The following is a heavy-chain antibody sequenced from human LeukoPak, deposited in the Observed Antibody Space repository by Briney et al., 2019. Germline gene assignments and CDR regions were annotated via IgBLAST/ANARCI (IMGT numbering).Heavy chain of an antibody. D-gene: IGHD6-19*01. CDR1: GCTFTGNY. CDR3: ARTLSSGSSDYYYLYYMDV. CDR2: INPSGGST. Sequence: GASVKVSCNASGCTFTGNYMHWVRHAPGQGLEWMGIINPSGGSTSYAQKFQGRVTMTRDMSTSTVYMELSSLRSEDTAVYYCARTLSSGSSDYYYLYYMDVWGKGTTVTVSS. V-gene: IGHV1-46*01. J-gene: IGHJ6*03.